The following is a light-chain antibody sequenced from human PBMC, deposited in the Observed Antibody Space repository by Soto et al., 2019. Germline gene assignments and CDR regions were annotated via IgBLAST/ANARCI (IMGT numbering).Light chain of an antibody. J-gene: IGKJ4*01. CDR3: QQYHTWPVT. V-gene: IGKV3-15*01. CDR1: QGISKK. CDR2: AVS. Sequence: IVMTQSPATLSEAPGGRVTFYCGASQGISKKVAWYQHKPGQATRLLISAVSTGATGVPARFSGSGSGTEFTLTINSLQSEDCATYYCQQYHTWPVTFGGGTKVEIK.